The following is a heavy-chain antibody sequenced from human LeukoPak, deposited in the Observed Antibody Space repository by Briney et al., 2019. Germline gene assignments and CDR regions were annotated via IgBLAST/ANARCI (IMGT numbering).Heavy chain of an antibody. V-gene: IGHV4-59*01. Sequence: KSSETLSLTCTVSSGSISSYYWSWIRQPPGKGLEWIGYIHYSGGTNYNPSLKSRVTISVDMSKKQFSLKLSSVTAADTAVYYCSRDIPRRGTPRYYYMDVWGKGTTVTVSS. CDR1: SGSISSYY. D-gene: IGHD2-15*01. CDR2: IHYSGGT. CDR3: SRDIPRRGTPRYYYMDV. J-gene: IGHJ6*03.